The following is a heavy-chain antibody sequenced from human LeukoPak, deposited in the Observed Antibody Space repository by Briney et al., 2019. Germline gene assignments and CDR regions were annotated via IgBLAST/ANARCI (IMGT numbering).Heavy chain of an antibody. CDR1: GGSFSGYY. CDR2: INHSGST. J-gene: IGHJ6*03. Sequence: SETLSLTCAVYGGSFSGYYWSWIRQPPGKGLEWIGEINHSGSTNYNPSLKSRVTISVDTSKNQFSLKLSSVTAADTAVYYCARAWYCSSTSCYMQEGYYYYYMDVWGKGTTVTVSS. V-gene: IGHV4-34*01. CDR3: ARAWYCSSTSCYMQEGYYYYYMDV. D-gene: IGHD2-2*02.